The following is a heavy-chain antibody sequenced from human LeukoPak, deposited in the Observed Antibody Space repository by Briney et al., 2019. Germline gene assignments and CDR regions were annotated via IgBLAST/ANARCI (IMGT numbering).Heavy chain of an antibody. CDR3: ASGWFGELLPPSFDY. Sequence: PSETLSLTCSVSGASIDPYYWSWIRQPAGKGLEWIGHIHTSGSTNYNPSLKSRVTMSVDTSKNQFSLKLSSVTAADTAVYYCASGWFGELLPPSFDYWGQGTLVTVSS. CDR2: IHTSGST. D-gene: IGHD3-10*01. CDR1: GASIDPYY. V-gene: IGHV4-4*07. J-gene: IGHJ4*02.